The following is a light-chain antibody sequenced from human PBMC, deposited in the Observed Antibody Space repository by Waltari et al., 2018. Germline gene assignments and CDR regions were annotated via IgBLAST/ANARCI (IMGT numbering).Light chain of an antibody. CDR3: MQPQQTPPT. V-gene: IGKV1-5*03. J-gene: IGKJ2*01. Sequence: DIQMTQSPSTLSASVGDRVTITCRASQSISNWLAWYQQKPGKAPKLLIYKASSLESGVPSRFSGSGSGTEFTLTISSLQPDDFATYYCMQPQQTPPTFGQGTKLELK. CDR2: KAS. CDR1: QSISNW.